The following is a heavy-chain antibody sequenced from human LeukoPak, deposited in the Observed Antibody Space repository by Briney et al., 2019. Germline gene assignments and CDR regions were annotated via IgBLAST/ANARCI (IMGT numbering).Heavy chain of an antibody. Sequence: SETLSLTCTVSGGSLSRSYWSWIRQVPGKGLEWIGFISYSGNTNYSPSLRSRVTISLDTSKNQVSLKLSSVTAADTAVYYCARQSTDTTGYYGVGWFDPWGPGTLVTVSS. V-gene: IGHV4-59*08. CDR1: GGSLSRSY. CDR3: ARQSTDTTGYYGVGWFDP. D-gene: IGHD3-22*01. CDR2: ISYSGNT. J-gene: IGHJ5*02.